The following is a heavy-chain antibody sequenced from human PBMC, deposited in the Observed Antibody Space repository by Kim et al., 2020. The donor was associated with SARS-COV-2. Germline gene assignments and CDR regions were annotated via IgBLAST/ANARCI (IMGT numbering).Heavy chain of an antibody. J-gene: IGHJ4*02. D-gene: IGHD6-13*01. V-gene: IGHV1-18*01. CDR3: ARAGFYSSSWYAMY. CDR2: ISVYNGNT. CDR1: GYTFTSYG. Sequence: ASVKVSCKAFGYTFTSYGISWVRQAPGQGLEWMGWISVYNGNTNYAQKLQGRVTMTTDTSTSTAYMELRSLRSDDTAVYYCARAGFYSSSWYAMYWGQGTLVTVSS.